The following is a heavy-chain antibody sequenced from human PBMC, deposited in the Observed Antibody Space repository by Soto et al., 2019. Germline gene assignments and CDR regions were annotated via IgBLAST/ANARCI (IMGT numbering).Heavy chain of an antibody. CDR1: GGSISDFY. CDR2: LYYTGST. Sequence: SETLSLTCNVSGGSISDFYWSRIRQSPGKSLEWIGYLYYTGSTNYNPALKSRVTISLDTSKNQFSLKVRSVTAADTAVYYCARGGGYDFRSSQAPPIDVWGQGTTVTVSS. D-gene: IGHD3-3*01. CDR3: ARGGGYDFRSSQAPPIDV. V-gene: IGHV4-59*01. J-gene: IGHJ6*02.